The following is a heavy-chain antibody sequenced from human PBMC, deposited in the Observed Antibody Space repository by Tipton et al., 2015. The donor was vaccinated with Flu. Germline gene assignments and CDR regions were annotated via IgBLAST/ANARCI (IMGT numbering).Heavy chain of an antibody. Sequence: TLSLTCSVSGDSIGSPYYWGWVRRPPGKGLEWIGNICPGSPYYNPSLRSRVTMSVARSNDQFSLRLTSVAAADTAVYFCARRTFSNYVSEPKNWFDFWGQGTPVTVSS. V-gene: IGHV4-38-2*01. D-gene: IGHD4-11*01. CDR2: ICPGSP. CDR1: GDSIGSPYY. CDR3: ARRTFSNYVSEPKNWFDF. J-gene: IGHJ5*01.